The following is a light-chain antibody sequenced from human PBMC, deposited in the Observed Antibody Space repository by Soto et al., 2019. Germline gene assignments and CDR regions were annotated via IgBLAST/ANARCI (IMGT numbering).Light chain of an antibody. CDR1: QSVSSSY. Sequence: EIVLTQSPGTLSLSPGERATLSCRASQSVSSSYLVWHQQKPGQAPRLLIYGASSRATGIPDRFSGSGSGTDFTLTISRLEPEDFAVYYCQQYGSSPLTFGQGTKVDIK. CDR3: QQYGSSPLT. V-gene: IGKV3-20*01. CDR2: GAS. J-gene: IGKJ1*01.